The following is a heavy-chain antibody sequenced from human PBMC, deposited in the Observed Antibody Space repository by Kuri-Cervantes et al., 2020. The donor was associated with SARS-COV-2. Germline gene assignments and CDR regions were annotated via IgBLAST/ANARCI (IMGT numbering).Heavy chain of an antibody. Sequence: SETLSLTCTVSGGSFSGYYWSWIRQPPGKGLEWIGEINHSGSTNYNPSLKSRVTVSVDTSKNQFSLKLSSVTAADTAVYYCAGGGGDYYYYYGMDVWGQGTTVTVSS. V-gene: IGHV4-34*01. D-gene: IGHD3-16*01. CDR3: AGGGGDYYYYYGMDV. CDR1: GGSFSGYY. CDR2: INHSGST. J-gene: IGHJ6*02.